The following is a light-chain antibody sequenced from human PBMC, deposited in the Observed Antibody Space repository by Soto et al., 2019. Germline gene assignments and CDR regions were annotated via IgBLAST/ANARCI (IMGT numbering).Light chain of an antibody. CDR2: DAT. Sequence: DIQMPQSPSTLSASVGDRVTITCRASQSISSWLAWYQQKPGKAPKLLIYDATSLESGVPARFSGSGSGTEFTITISSLQTDEIEIYYCQHYNRYAWTFGQGTKVEIK. CDR1: QSISSW. CDR3: QHYNRYAWT. V-gene: IGKV1-5*01. J-gene: IGKJ1*01.